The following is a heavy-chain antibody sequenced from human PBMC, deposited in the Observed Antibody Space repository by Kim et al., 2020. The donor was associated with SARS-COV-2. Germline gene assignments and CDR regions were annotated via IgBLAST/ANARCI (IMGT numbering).Heavy chain of an antibody. CDR3: ARDPDSGGYSYFQH. V-gene: IGHV3-74*01. CDR2: ISGDGIST. J-gene: IGHJ1*01. Sequence: GGSLRLSCAASGFTLSSYWMHWVRQAPGKGLVWVSRISGDGISTTYADSVKGRFTIFRDNAKNTLYLQMNSLRAEDTAVYYCARDPDSGGYSYFQHWARAPWSPSPQ. D-gene: IGHD4-17*01. CDR1: GFTLSSYW.